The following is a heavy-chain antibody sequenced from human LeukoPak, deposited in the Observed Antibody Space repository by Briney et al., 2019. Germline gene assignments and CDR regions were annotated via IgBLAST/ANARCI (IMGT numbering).Heavy chain of an antibody. CDR1: GDSINYESYY. CDR2: IYRGRT. CDR3: AGEGEYGQSYS. V-gene: IGHV4-30-2*01. Sequence: SQTLSLTCAVSGDSINYESYYWNWIRQAPGKGPEWIGNIYRGRTRVNPSYTSRVAISVDMSKRQVSLSLTSVTAADTAIYYCAGEGEYGQSYSWGQGVLVVVSA. J-gene: IGHJ4*02. D-gene: IGHD2-21*01.